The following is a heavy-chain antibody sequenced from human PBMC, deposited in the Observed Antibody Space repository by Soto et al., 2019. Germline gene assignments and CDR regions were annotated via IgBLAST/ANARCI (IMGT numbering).Heavy chain of an antibody. CDR2: IWYDGSNK. CDR3: ARDIDWYSNSSGFDN. Sequence: GGSLRLSCAPSGFTFSSYGMHWVRQAPGKGLEWVAVIWYDGSNKPYADPVKGRFTISRDNSKNTLSLQMNSLRAEDTAIYYCARDIDWYSNSSGFDNWGQRTLVTVSS. V-gene: IGHV3-33*01. J-gene: IGHJ4*02. CDR1: GFTFSSYG. D-gene: IGHD1-26*01.